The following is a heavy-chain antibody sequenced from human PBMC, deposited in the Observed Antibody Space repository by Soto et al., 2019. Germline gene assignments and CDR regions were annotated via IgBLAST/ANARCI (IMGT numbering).Heavy chain of an antibody. D-gene: IGHD3-3*01. J-gene: IGHJ5*02. CDR3: ARDHRDTIFGVVIPHNWFDP. Sequence: QVQLVQSGAEVKKPGSSVKVSCKASGGTFSRYAISWVRQAPGQGLEWMGGIIPIFGTANYAQKFQGRVTITADESTSTAYMELSSLRSEDTAVYYCARDHRDTIFGVVIPHNWFDPWGQGTLVTVSS. V-gene: IGHV1-69*01. CDR2: IIPIFGTA. CDR1: GGTFSRYA.